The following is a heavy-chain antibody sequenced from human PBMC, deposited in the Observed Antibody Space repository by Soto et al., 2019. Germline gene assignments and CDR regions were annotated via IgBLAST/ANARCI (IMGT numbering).Heavy chain of an antibody. CDR3: ARGIVAAGNIYDRGGGLYFDY. D-gene: IGHD6-13*01. CDR2: LSADNGNT. Sequence: QVQLVQSGAEVQKPGASVRVSCKASGYTFSNYDITWVRQAPGQGLEWMGWLSADNGNTNYAQRLQGRVTMTTATSTSKAYKELRSLRSDDTAVYYCARGIVAAGNIYDRGGGLYFDYWGQGTLVTVSS. J-gene: IGHJ4*02. V-gene: IGHV1-18*04. CDR1: GYTFSNYD.